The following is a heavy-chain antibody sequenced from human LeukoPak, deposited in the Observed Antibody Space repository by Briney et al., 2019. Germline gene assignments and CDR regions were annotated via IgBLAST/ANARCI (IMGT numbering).Heavy chain of an antibody. CDR3: ARDGGGKSRPFDY. D-gene: IGHD4-23*01. CDR1: GGSLSSYY. J-gene: IGHJ4*02. Sequence: SETLSLTCTVSGGSLSSYYWSWIRQPPGKGLEWIGNIYYSGSTNYNPSLKSRVTMSVDTSKSQFSLKVSSVTGVDTAVYYCARDGGGKSRPFDYWGQGTPVTVSS. V-gene: IGHV4-59*01. CDR2: IYYSGST.